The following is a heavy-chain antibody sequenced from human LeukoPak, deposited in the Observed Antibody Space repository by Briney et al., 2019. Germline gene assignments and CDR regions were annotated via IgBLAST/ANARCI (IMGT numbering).Heavy chain of an antibody. CDR1: GFTFSIAW. D-gene: IGHD3-3*01. CDR2: IKSRGDGETR. J-gene: IGHJ3*02. CDR3: AAVGEWLSNAFNT. V-gene: IGHV3-15*01. Sequence: SGGSLRLSCAASGFTFSIAWMSWVRQAPGKGLEWVGRIKSRGDGETRDYAAPVKDRFIISRDDPKNTLYLQMNSLRTEDTAIYYCAAVGEWLSNAFNTWGQGTLVTVSA.